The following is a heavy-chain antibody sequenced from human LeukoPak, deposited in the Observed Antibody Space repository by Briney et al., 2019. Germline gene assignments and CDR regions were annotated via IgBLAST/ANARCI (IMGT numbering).Heavy chain of an antibody. Sequence: GGSLRLSCAASGFTFSSYSMNWVRQAPGKGLEWVSSISSSSSYIYYADSVKGRFTISRDNAKNSLYLQMNSLRAEDTAVYYCARTVAYDSWSGYSFDYWGQGTLVTVSS. CDR2: ISSSSSYI. CDR1: GFTFSSYS. J-gene: IGHJ4*02. V-gene: IGHV3-21*01. D-gene: IGHD3-3*01. CDR3: ARTVAYDSWSGYSFDY.